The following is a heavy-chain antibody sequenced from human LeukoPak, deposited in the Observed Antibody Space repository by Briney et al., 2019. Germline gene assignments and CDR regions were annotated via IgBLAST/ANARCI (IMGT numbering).Heavy chain of an antibody. CDR1: GFTISSHE. V-gene: IGHV1-8*01. J-gene: IGHJ6*02. CDR3: ARGYSSNWYAGYSYYYGLDV. D-gene: IGHD6-13*01. Sequence: APVKVSCKASGFTISSHEVNWVRQAPGQGLEWMGWMTPNSGNTDYAQNFQARVLMTVNTSINTAYLDLNNLRSDDTAVYYCARGYSSNWYAGYSYYYGLDVWGQGTTVTVSS. CDR2: MTPNSGNT.